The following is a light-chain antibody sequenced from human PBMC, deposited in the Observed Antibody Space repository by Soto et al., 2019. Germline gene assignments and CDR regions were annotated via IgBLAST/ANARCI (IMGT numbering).Light chain of an antibody. V-gene: IGKV1-5*03. CDR1: QSISTW. CDR2: KAS. Sequence: DIQMTQSPSTLSASVGDRVTITCRPSQSISTWLAWYQQKPGKAPKLLIYKASTLKSGVPSRFSGSGSGTEFTLTISSLQTDDFATYYCQHYNSYSEAFGQGTKVDNK. CDR3: QHYNSYSEA. J-gene: IGKJ1*01.